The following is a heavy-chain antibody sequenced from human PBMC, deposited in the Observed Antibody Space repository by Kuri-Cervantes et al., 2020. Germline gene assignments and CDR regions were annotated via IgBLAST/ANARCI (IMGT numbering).Heavy chain of an antibody. V-gene: IGHV4-31*02. Sequence: SCAVYGGSFSGYYWSWIRQHPGKGLEWIGYIYYSGSTYYNPSLKSPVTISVDTSKNQFSLKLSSVTAADTAVYYCARDRLKDGYFQHWGQGTLVTVSS. CDR1: GGSFSGYY. CDR3: ARDRLKDGYFQH. D-gene: IGHD3-16*01. J-gene: IGHJ1*01. CDR2: IYYSGST.